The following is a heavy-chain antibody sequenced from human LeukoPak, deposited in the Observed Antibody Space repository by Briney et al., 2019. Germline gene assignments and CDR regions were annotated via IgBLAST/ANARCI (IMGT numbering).Heavy chain of an antibody. CDR1: GFTFSSYA. D-gene: IGHD3-10*01. V-gene: IGHV3-23*01. CDR2: ISGSGGST. J-gene: IGHJ4*02. CDR3: AKDLGMVRGVIITTFDY. Sequence: GGSLRLSCAAPGFTFSSYAISWVRQAPGKGLEWVSAISGSGGSTYYADSVKGRFTISRDNSKNTLYLQMNSLRAEDTAVYYCAKDLGMVRGVIITTFDYWGQGTLVTVSS.